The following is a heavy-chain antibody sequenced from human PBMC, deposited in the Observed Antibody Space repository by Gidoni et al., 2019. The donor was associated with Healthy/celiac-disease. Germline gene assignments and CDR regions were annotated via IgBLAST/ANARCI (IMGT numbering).Heavy chain of an antibody. CDR2: ISYDGSNK. Sequence: QVQLVESGGGVVQPGRSLRLSCAASGFTFSSYAMHWVRQAPGKGLEWVAVISYDGSNKYYADSVKGRFTISRDNSKNTLYLQMNSLRAEDTAVYYCARDLSGAWDYYDSSGYYYWGQGTLVTVSS. J-gene: IGHJ4*02. V-gene: IGHV3-30-3*01. D-gene: IGHD3-22*01. CDR1: GFTFSSYA. CDR3: ARDLSGAWDYYDSSGYYY.